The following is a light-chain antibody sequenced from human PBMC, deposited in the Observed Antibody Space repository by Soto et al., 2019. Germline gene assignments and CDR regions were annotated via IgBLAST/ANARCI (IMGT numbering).Light chain of an antibody. CDR2: DAS. Sequence: ELVLTQSPVTLSSSPGERATLTCRASQRVGASFFAWYQQKRGQSPRLLIYDASSRATDIPNRFSGSGSGTAFTLTINKVEPEDFAVYYCQQSGSRTWTFGQGTKLEMK. CDR1: QRVGASF. CDR3: QQSGSRTWT. V-gene: IGKV3-20*01. J-gene: IGKJ1*01.